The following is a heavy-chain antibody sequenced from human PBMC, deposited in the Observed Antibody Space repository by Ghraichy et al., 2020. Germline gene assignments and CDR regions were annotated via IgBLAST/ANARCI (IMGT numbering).Heavy chain of an antibody. CDR1: GGSISSSSYY. Sequence: SETLSLTCTVSGGSISSSSYYWGWIRQPPGKGLEWIGTIYYSGSTYYNPSLKSRVTISVDTSKNQLSLKLSSVTAADTAVYYCARWAWGRTGHYFDYWGQGTLVTVSS. D-gene: IGHD2-8*02. J-gene: IGHJ4*02. V-gene: IGHV4-39*01. CDR3: ARWAWGRTGHYFDY. CDR2: IYYSGST.